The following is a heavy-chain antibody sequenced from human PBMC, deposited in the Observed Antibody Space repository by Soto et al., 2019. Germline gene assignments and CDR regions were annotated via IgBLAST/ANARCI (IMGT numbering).Heavy chain of an antibody. Sequence: PSETLSLTCAVSNFSLSKEYYWGWIRQPPGKGLEWIGSIHQSGSPYYNPSLKSRLTISIDKSKKQFSLRLSSVTAADTAVYYCARGAPRGLIHDFDSWGQGSLVTVSS. V-gene: IGHV4-38-2*01. CDR3: ARGAPRGLIHDFDS. J-gene: IGHJ4*02. D-gene: IGHD3-10*01. CDR1: NFSLSKEYY. CDR2: IHQSGSP.